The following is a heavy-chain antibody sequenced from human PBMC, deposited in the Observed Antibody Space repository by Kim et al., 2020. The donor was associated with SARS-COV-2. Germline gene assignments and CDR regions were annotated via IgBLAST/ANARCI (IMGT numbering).Heavy chain of an antibody. V-gene: IGHV3-30-3*01. D-gene: IGHD3-10*01. Sequence: GGSLRLSCAASGFTFSSYAMHWVRQAPGKGLEWVAVISYDGSNKYYADSVKGRFTISRDNSKNTLYLQMNSLRAEDTAVYYCVTSGSGSYYYYGMDVWG. CDR1: GFTFSSYA. CDR3: VTSGSGSYYYYGMDV. CDR2: ISYDGSNK. J-gene: IGHJ6*02.